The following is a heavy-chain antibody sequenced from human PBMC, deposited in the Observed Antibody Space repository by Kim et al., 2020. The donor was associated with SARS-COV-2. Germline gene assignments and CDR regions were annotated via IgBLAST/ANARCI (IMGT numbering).Heavy chain of an antibody. Sequence: NPSLKSRVTISVDTSKNQFSLKLSSVTAADTAVYYCARPDSSGYYGYFDYWGQGTLVTVSS. D-gene: IGHD3-22*01. J-gene: IGHJ4*02. CDR3: ARPDSSGYYGYFDY. V-gene: IGHV4-39*01.